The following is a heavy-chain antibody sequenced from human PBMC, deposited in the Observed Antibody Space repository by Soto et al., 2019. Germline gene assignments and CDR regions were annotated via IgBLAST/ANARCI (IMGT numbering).Heavy chain of an antibody. J-gene: IGHJ6*02. CDR1: GGSISSYY. D-gene: IGHD1-26*01. CDR3: GRDMGSYGYYYYGMDV. Sequence: SETLSLTCTVSGGSISSYYWSWIRQPPGKGLEWIGYIYYSGSTNYNPSLKSRVTISVDTSKNQFSLKLSSVTAADTAVYYCGRDMGSYGYYYYGMDVWGQGTTVTVS. V-gene: IGHV4-59*01. CDR2: IYYSGST.